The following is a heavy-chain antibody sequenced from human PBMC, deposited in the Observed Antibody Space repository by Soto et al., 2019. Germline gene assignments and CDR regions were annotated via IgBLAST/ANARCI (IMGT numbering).Heavy chain of an antibody. CDR3: ARGGDTSTWYDLDY. D-gene: IGHD6-13*01. V-gene: IGHV1-8*01. CDR2: MNPATGNT. Sequence: QVQLVQSGAEVKKPGASVKVSCKASGYTFTSFDINWVRPAPGHGLEWMGWMNPATGNTGYAQKFQGRVTMTRNTSINTAYMELSSLRSEDTAVYFCARGGDTSTWYDLDYWGQGALVTVSS. J-gene: IGHJ4*02. CDR1: GYTFTSFD.